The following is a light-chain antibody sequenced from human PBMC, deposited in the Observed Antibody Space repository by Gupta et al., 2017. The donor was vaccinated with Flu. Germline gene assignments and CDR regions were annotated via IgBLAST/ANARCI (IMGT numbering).Light chain of an antibody. CDR1: QNEGSN. CDR3: HQDNQCPCT. CDR2: GAA. J-gene: IGKJ2*02. Sequence: AALRAGAPVEGDTLPCWASQNEGSNFAGYQQKPGEAPRLLMHGAATRANGSPARFSGSGSCAEFTLPTSSLQSEDFAVYCCHQDNQCPCTFGQGTKVEIK. V-gene: IGKV3D-15*01.